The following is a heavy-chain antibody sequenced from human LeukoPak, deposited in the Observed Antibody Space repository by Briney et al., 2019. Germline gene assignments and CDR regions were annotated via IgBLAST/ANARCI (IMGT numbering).Heavy chain of an antibody. D-gene: IGHD5-18*01. Sequence: GESLKISCRGSGYSFSSYWIGWVRQMPGKGLEWMGIIFLGDSDTRYSPPFQGQVTISDDKSISTAYLQWSSLEASDTAIYYCARGFGYAGNYFDYWGQGTLVTVSS. CDR1: GYSFSSYW. CDR3: ARGFGYAGNYFDY. CDR2: IFLGDSDT. V-gene: IGHV5-51*01. J-gene: IGHJ4*02.